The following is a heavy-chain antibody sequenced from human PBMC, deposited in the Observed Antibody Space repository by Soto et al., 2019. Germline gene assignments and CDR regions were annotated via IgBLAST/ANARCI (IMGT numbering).Heavy chain of an antibody. V-gene: IGHV3-23*01. D-gene: IGHD4-17*01. CDR1: GFTFSSYA. CDR2: ISGSGGST. J-gene: IGHJ5*02. Sequence: GGSLRLSCAASGFTFSSYAMSWVRQAPGKGLEWVSAISGSGGSTYYADSVKGRFTISRDNSKNTLYLQMNSLRAEDTAVYYCAKDPFYGGWRNNWFDPWGQGTLVTVSS. CDR3: AKDPFYGGWRNNWFDP.